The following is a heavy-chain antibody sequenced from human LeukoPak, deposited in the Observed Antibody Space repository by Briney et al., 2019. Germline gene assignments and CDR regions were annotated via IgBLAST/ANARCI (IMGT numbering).Heavy chain of an antibody. J-gene: IGHJ6*03. CDR3: ASPTGYSFMDV. Sequence: GGSLRLSCAASGFTVSSNYMSWVRQAPGKGLEWVSGIYSGGSTYYADSVKGRFTISRDNSKNTLYLQMNSLRAEDTAVYYGASPTGYSFMDVWGQGTTVTVSS. V-gene: IGHV3-66*01. CDR1: GFTVSSNY. CDR2: IYSGGST. D-gene: IGHD2-8*02.